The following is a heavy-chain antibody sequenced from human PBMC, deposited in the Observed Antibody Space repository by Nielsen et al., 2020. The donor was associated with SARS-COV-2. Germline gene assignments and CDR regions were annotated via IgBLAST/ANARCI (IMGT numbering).Heavy chain of an antibody. J-gene: IGHJ4*02. D-gene: IGHD3-22*01. CDR1: GYTFTSYD. CDR3: ARGHESYYDSSGYGY. Sequence: ASVKVSCKASGYTFTSYDINWVRQATGQGLEWRGWMNPNSGNTGYAQKFQGRVTMTRNTSISTAYMELSSLRSEDTAVYYCARGHESYYDSSGYGYWGQGTLVTVSS. V-gene: IGHV1-8*01. CDR2: MNPNSGNT.